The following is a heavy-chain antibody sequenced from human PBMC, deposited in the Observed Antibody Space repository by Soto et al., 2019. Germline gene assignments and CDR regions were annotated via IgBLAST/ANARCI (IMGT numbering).Heavy chain of an antibody. V-gene: IGHV5-10-1*01. D-gene: IGHD2-2*01. CDR3: TRRASSSFYHFDF. J-gene: IGHJ4*02. CDR1: GYSFTAYW. CDR2: IDPSDSYV. Sequence: GESVKISCQASGYSFTAYWITWVRQMPGKGLEWMATIDPSDSYVDYSPSFRGHVTFSVDRSITTVYLQWNSLKASDSAMYFCTRRASSSFYHFDFWGQGALVTVSS.